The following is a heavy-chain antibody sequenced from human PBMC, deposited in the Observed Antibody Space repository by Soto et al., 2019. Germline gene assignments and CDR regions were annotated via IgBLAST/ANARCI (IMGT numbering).Heavy chain of an antibody. Sequence: TLSLTCGISGDSVSSNSAAWNWLRQSPSRGLEWLGRTYYRSQWYNDYAVSVKSRITLNADTSRNQFYLVLNSVTPGDTAVYYCARSGERYFDPWGQGTLVTVSS. CDR1: GDSVSSNSAA. CDR3: ARSGERYFDP. J-gene: IGHJ5*02. D-gene: IGHD3-10*01. V-gene: IGHV6-1*01. CDR2: TYYRSQWYN.